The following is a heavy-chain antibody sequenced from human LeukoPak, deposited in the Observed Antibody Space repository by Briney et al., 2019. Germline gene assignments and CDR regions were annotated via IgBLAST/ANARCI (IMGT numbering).Heavy chain of an antibody. CDR2: ISSSSSYI. CDR3: ARDQLDPFDY. D-gene: IGHD6-13*01. CDR1: GFTFSSYS. V-gene: IGHV3-21*01. J-gene: IGHJ4*02. Sequence: GGSLRLSCAASGFTFSSYSMNWVRQAPGKGLEWVSSISSSSSYIYYAGSVKGRFTISRDNAKNSLYLQMNSLRAEDTAVYYCARDQLDPFDYWGQGTLVTVSS.